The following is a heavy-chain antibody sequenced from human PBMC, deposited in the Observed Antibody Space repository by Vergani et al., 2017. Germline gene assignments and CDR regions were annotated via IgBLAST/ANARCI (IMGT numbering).Heavy chain of an antibody. CDR2: TYYRSKWYN. Sequence: QVQLQQSGPGLVKPSQTLSLTCAISGDSVSSNSAAWNWIRQSPSRGLEWLGRTYYRSKWYNDYAVSVKSRITINPDTSKNQFSLQLNSVTPEDTAVYYCASSPSWDSSGYVIPEYFQHWGQGTLVTVSS. CDR1: GDSVSSNSAA. CDR3: ASSPSWDSSGYVIPEYFQH. J-gene: IGHJ1*01. D-gene: IGHD3-22*01. V-gene: IGHV6-1*01.